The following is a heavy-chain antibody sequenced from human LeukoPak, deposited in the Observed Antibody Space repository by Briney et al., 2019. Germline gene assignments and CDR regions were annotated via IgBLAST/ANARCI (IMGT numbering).Heavy chain of an antibody. CDR1: GFTFSSYG. J-gene: IGHJ4*02. CDR2: ISYDGSNK. CDR3: AKDGTSVATAGSHFDY. D-gene: IGHD6-13*01. V-gene: IGHV3-30*18. Sequence: GGSLRLSCAASGFTFSSYGRQWVRQAPGKGLEWVAVISYDGSNKYYADSVKGRFTISRDNSKNTLHLQMNRLRDEDTAVYYCAKDGTSVATAGSHFDYWGQGTLVTVSS.